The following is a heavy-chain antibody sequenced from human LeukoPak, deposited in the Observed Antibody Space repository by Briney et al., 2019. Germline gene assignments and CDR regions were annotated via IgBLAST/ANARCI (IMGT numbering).Heavy chain of an antibody. J-gene: IGHJ6*02. CDR2: INSDGSWT. V-gene: IGHV3-74*01. D-gene: IGHD1-26*01. Sequence: GGSLRLSCAASGNYWMHWVRQAPGKGLLWVSHINSDGSWTTYADSVKGRFTISKDNAKNTVYLQMNSLRAEDTAVYYCARDRWSSYYYGMDVWGQGTTVTVSS. CDR1: GNYW. CDR3: ARDRWSSYYYGMDV.